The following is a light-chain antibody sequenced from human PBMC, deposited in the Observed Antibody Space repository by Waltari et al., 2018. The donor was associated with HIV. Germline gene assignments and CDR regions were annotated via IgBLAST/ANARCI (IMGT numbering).Light chain of an antibody. Sequence: QSALTQPASVSGSPGQSITISCSGTSTDIDIYNFVSWDRQFPGKAPQLLISDVNSRPVGIPLRFSGSKSGSAASLTISGLQTDDEADYYCSSYTRSHTLVFGGGTKLTVL. CDR3: SSYTRSHTLV. V-gene: IGLV2-14*01. CDR2: DVN. CDR1: STDIDIYNF. J-gene: IGLJ2*01.